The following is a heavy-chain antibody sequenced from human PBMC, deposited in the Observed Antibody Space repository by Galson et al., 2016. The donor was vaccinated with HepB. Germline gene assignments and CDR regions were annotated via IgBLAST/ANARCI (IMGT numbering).Heavy chain of an antibody. J-gene: IGHJ6*03. D-gene: IGHD2/OR15-2a*01. V-gene: IGHV4-31*03. CDR2: IYYSGST. CDR3: ARDVVIVLPTATALSYYYYMDV. Sequence: TLSLTCNVSGGSISVGHHYWSWIRQHPGKGLEWIGYIYYSGSTYYNPSLKSRLTISVDTSKNQFSLKLPSVTAADTAVYYCARDVVIVLPTATALSYYYYMDVWGKGTTVTVSS. CDR1: GGSISVGHHY.